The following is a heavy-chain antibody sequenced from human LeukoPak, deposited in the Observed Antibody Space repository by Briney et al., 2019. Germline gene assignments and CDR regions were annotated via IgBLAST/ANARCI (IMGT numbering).Heavy chain of an antibody. CDR3: ARVDSGRYYGHDY. CDR2: ISAYNGNT. Sequence: ASVKVSCKASGYTFTSYGISWVRQAPGQGLEWMGWISAYNGNTNYAQKLQGRVTMTTDTSTSTAYMELSSLRSEDTAMYYCARVDSGRYYGHDYWGQGTLVTVTS. D-gene: IGHD1-26*01. J-gene: IGHJ4*02. CDR1: GYTFTSYG. V-gene: IGHV1-18*01.